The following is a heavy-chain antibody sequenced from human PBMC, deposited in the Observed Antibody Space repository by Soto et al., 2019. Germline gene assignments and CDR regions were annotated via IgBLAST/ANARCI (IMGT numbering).Heavy chain of an antibody. D-gene: IGHD4-17*01. Sequence: SETLSLTCTVSGGSISSSSSYWGWIRQPPGKGLEWIGYIYYSGSTNYNPSLKSRVTISVDTSKNQFSLKLSSVTAADTAVYYCARVFSAYGYYYYHMDVWGKGTTVTVSS. CDR3: ARVFSAYGYYYYHMDV. CDR2: IYYSGST. J-gene: IGHJ6*03. CDR1: GGSISSSSSY. V-gene: IGHV4-61*05.